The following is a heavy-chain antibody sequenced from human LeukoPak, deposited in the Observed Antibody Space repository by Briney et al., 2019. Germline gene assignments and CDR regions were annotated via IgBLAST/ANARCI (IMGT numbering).Heavy chain of an antibody. CDR1: GYTFTSYY. CDR2: INPSGGST. D-gene: IGHD6-13*01. V-gene: IGHV1-46*03. CDR3: ASEIAAAGIYYYYYGMDV. Sequence: GASVKVSCKASGYTFTSYYMHWVRPASGQGLEWMGMINPSGGSTSYAQKFQGRVTMTRDTSTSTVYMELSSLRSEDTAVYYCASEIAAAGIYYYYYGMDVWGQGTTVTVSS. J-gene: IGHJ6*02.